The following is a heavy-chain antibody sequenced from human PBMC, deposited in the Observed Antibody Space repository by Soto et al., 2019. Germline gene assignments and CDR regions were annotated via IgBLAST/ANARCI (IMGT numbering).Heavy chain of an antibody. CDR2: IYYSGST. Sequence: PSETLSLTCIVSGGSLSSGGYYWSWIRQPPGKGLEWIGYIYYSGSTNYNPSLTSRVTISVDTSKNQFSLKLSSVTAADTAVYYCARHRYSYGVYYFDYWGQGTLVTVSS. J-gene: IGHJ4*02. V-gene: IGHV4-61*08. D-gene: IGHD5-18*01. CDR1: GGSLSSGGYY. CDR3: ARHRYSYGVYYFDY.